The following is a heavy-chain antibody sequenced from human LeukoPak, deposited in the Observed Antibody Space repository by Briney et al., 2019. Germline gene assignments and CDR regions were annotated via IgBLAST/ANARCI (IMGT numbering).Heavy chain of an antibody. CDR3: ARKSSAVAGPFDY. J-gene: IGHJ4*02. CDR1: GFTFSSYA. CDR2: ISSTSSYI. Sequence: GGSLRLSCAASGFTFSSYAMNWVRQAPGKGLEWVSSISSTSSYIYYADSVKGRFTISRDNAKNSLCLQMNSLRAEDTAVYYCARKSSAVAGPFDYWGQGTLVTVSS. D-gene: IGHD6-19*01. V-gene: IGHV3-21*01.